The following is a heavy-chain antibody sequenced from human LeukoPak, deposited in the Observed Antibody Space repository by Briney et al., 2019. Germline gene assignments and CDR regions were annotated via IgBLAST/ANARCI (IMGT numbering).Heavy chain of an antibody. CDR2: ISDGGDST. CDR3: ANDFPEYSSSWYLE. Sequence: GGSLRLSCAASGFTFSNYAMSWVRQAPGKGLEWVSGISDGGDSTYYADSVKGRITISRDNSKNTVYLQMNSLRAEDTAVYYCANDFPEYSSSWYLEWGQGTLVTVSS. D-gene: IGHD6-13*01. J-gene: IGHJ4*02. CDR1: GFTFSNYA. V-gene: IGHV3-23*01.